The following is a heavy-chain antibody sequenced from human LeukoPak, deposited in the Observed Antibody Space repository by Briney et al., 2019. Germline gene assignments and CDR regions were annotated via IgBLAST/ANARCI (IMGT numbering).Heavy chain of an antibody. CDR3: ARDLRNHYDFWSGPSLYYYYGMDV. CDR2: ISAYNGNT. D-gene: IGHD3-3*01. Sequence: ASVKVSCEASGYTFTSYGISWVRQAPGQGLEWMGWISAYNGNTNYAQKLQGRVTMTTDTSTSTAYMELRSLRSDDTAVYYCARDLRNHYDFWSGPSLYYYYGMDVWGQGTTVTVSS. V-gene: IGHV1-18*01. CDR1: GYTFTSYG. J-gene: IGHJ6*02.